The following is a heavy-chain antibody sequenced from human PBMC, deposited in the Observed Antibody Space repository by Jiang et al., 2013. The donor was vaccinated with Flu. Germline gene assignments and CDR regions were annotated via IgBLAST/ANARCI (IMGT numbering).Heavy chain of an antibody. CDR3: AIPRGTLGTCYDF. J-gene: IGHJ4*02. CDR1: GESFNYYH. D-gene: IGHD1-14*01. Sequence: LLKPSETLSLTCAIYGESFNYYHWSWIRQPPGKGLEWIGEINHSGSTNYNPSLKSRVTISVDTSKNQFSLRLTSVTAADTALYYCAIPRGTLGTCYDFWGQGTPVTVSS. V-gene: IGHV4-34*01. CDR2: INHSGST.